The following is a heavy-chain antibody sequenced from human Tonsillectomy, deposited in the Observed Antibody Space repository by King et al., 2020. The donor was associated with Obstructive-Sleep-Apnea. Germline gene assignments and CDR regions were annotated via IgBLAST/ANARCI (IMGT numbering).Heavy chain of an antibody. V-gene: IGHV1-46*01. Sequence: QLVQSGADVKEPGASVKVSCKTSGYTFTSSYMHWVRQAPGQGLEWMGIINLNGGSTTYAPRFRGRVTMTRDTSTSTVYMDLSSLRFEDTAVYSCTRGDQLLSSFDYWGQGTLVTVSS. CDR1: GYTFTSSY. D-gene: IGHD3-22*01. CDR2: INLNGGST. CDR3: TRGDQLLSSFDY. J-gene: IGHJ4*02.